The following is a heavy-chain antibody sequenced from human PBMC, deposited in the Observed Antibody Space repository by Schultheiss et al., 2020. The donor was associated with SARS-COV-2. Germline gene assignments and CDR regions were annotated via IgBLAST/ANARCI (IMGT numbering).Heavy chain of an antibody. CDR3: AKVGAAQLGTKRTRNDY. CDR1: GFTFSSYV. J-gene: IGHJ4*02. CDR2: ISYDGSNK. D-gene: IGHD1-26*01. V-gene: IGHV3-30*04. Sequence: SCAASGFTFSSYVMHWVRQAPGKGLEWVAIISYDGSNKYYADSVEGRFTISRDNSKNTLYLQMNSLRAEDTAVYYCAKVGAAQLGTKRTRNDYWGQGTLVTVSS.